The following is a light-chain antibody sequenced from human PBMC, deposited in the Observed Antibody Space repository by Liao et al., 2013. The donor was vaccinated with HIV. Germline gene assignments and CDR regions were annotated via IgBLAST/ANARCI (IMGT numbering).Light chain of an antibody. Sequence: SFDLTQPPSVSVSPGQTATISCSGENLGDGYVSWYQQKPGQSPVLVIYQDNKRPSGIPERFSGSNSGNTATLTISGTQAIDEAEYYCQTWDRTTYVFGSGTKVTVL. J-gene: IGLJ1*01. CDR2: QDN. V-gene: IGLV3-1*01. CDR1: NLGDGY. CDR3: QTWDRTTYV.